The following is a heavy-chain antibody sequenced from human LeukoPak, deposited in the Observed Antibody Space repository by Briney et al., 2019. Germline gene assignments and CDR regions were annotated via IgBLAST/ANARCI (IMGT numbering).Heavy chain of an antibody. D-gene: IGHD3-10*01. CDR3: ARGGGSGSYYNLRWTNYFDY. V-gene: IGHV4-31*03. CDR1: GGSISSGGYY. CDR2: ISYSGST. J-gene: IGHJ4*02. Sequence: PSETLSLTCTVSGGSISSGGYYWSWIRQHPGKGLEWIGYISYSGSTYYNPSPKSRVTILVDTSKNLFSLRLSSVTAADTAVYYCARGGGSGSYYNLRWTNYFDYWGQGTLVTVSS.